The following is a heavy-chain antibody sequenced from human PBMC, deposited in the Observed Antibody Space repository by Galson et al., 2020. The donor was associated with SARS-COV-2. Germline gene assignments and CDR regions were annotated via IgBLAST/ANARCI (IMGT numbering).Heavy chain of an antibody. D-gene: IGHD7-27*01. CDR3: ARTGDYYWYFDL. CDR1: GFTFSSYA. Sequence: GGSLRLSCAASGFTFSSYAMSWVRQAPGQGLEWVSAISGSGGSTYYADSVKGRFTISRDNSKNTLYLQMNSLRAEDTAVYYCARTGDYYWYFDLWGRGTLVTVSS. J-gene: IGHJ2*01. V-gene: IGHV3-23*01. CDR2: ISGSGGST.